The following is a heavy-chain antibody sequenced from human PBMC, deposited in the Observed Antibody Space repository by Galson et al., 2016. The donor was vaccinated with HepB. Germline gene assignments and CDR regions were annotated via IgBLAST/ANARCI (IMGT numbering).Heavy chain of an antibody. V-gene: IGHV3-9*01. Sequence: SLRLSCAASGFSLAEYAIHWVRQAPGKGLEWVSGISRNGRTLGYADSVKGRFTISKDYAKNSLYLQMNSLRPEDTALYYCAKDKTSGYSSGWYYFDSWGQGTLVTVSS. CDR3: AKDKTSGYSSGWYYFDS. J-gene: IGHJ4*02. D-gene: IGHD6-19*01. CDR2: ISRNGRTL. CDR1: GFSLAEYA.